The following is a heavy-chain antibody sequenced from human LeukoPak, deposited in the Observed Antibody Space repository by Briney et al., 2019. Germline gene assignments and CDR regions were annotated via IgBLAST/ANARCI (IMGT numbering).Heavy chain of an antibody. V-gene: IGHV3-74*01. J-gene: IGHJ4*02. CDR1: GFTFSNYW. Sequence: GGSLRLSCAASGFTFSNYWMHWVRQVPGKGLVCVSRINIDGTSTSYADSVKGRFTISRDNSKNTLYLQMSRLGADDTALYYCVKETIVRAAYFDSWGQGTLVTVSS. CDR3: VKETIVRAAYFDS. D-gene: IGHD3-16*01. CDR2: INIDGTST.